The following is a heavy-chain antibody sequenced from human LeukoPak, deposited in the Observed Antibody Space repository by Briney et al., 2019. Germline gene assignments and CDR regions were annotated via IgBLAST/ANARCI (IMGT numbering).Heavy chain of an antibody. J-gene: IGHJ4*02. D-gene: IGHD3-10*02. V-gene: IGHV1-69*13. CDR1: GGTFSTYA. CDR2: IIPIFGTS. Sequence: ASVKVSCKASGGTFSTYAISWVRQAPGQGLEWMGGIIPIFGTSNYAQNFQGRVTITADESTSTAYMELSSLRSEDTAVYYCGTGMFREPLNDYWGPGTLVTVSS. CDR3: GTGMFREPLNDY.